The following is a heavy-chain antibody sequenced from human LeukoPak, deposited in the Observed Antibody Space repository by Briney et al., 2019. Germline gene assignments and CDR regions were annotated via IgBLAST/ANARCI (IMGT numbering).Heavy chain of an antibody. Sequence: GSSVKVSCKASGGTFSSYAISWVRQAPGQGLEWMGGIIPIFGTANYAQKFQGRVTITADESTSTAYMELSSLRSDDTAVYYCARYYSSGWYWLGEGNWFDPWGQGTLVTVSS. CDR3: ARYYSSGWYWLGEGNWFDP. D-gene: IGHD6-19*01. V-gene: IGHV1-69*01. J-gene: IGHJ5*02. CDR1: GGTFSSYA. CDR2: IIPIFGTA.